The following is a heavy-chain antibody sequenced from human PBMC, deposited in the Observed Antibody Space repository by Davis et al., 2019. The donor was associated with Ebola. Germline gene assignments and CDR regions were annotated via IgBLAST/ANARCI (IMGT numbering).Heavy chain of an antibody. CDR3: ARPITMVRPNNWFDP. CDR1: AYTFTSYG. Sequence: ASAKVFCNASAYTFTSYGIIWVRQAPGQGRERVGWISPYNGNTNSAQKLPGRVTMTTDPSTSTAYMELRSLRSDDTAVYYCARPITMVRPNNWFDPWGQGALVTVSS. V-gene: IGHV1-18*01. CDR2: ISPYNGNT. D-gene: IGHD3-10*01. J-gene: IGHJ5*02.